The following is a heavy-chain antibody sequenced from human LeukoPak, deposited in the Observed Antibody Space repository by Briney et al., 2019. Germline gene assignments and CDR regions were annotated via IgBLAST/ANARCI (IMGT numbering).Heavy chain of an antibody. CDR2: INPNRGGT. V-gene: IGHV1-2*02. CDR3: ARWDCRDNSGFFFL. CDR1: GYNFNEYF. Sequence: GASVKVSCKAAGYNFNEYFLHWARQDPGQGLEWMGWINPNRGGTNYAQKFQGRVNMTRDTSTRTAYMELSGLIYDDTAVYYCARWDCRDNSGFFFLWGQGALVTVSS. D-gene: IGHD4-23*01. J-gene: IGHJ4*02.